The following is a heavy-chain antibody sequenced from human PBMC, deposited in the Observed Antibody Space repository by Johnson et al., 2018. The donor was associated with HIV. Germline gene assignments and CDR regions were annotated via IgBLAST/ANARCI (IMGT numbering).Heavy chain of an antibody. V-gene: IGHV3-66*03. CDR1: GFSISSNY. Sequence: VQLVESGGGLIQPGGSLRLSCKASGFSISSNYMSWVRQPPGKGLEWVSVFYSGSNTYYAASVKGRFTISRDNSKNTLYLQMNSLRAEDTAVYYCARDRGGKGGFDVWGPGTVVTVSS. CDR3: ARDRGGKGGFDV. D-gene: IGHD2-15*01. CDR2: FYSGSNT. J-gene: IGHJ3*01.